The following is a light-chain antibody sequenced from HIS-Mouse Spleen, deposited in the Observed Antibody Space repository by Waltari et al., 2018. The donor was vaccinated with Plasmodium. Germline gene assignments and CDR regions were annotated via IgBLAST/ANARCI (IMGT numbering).Light chain of an antibody. CDR2: AAS. Sequence: AIWMTQSPSLLSASTRDRVTISCRISQGISSYLAWYQQKPGKAPELLIYAASTLQSGVPSRFSGSGSGTDFTLTISCLQSEDFATYYCQQYYSFPQTFGQGTKVEIK. J-gene: IGKJ1*01. CDR3: QQYYSFPQT. V-gene: IGKV1D-8*02. CDR1: QGISSY.